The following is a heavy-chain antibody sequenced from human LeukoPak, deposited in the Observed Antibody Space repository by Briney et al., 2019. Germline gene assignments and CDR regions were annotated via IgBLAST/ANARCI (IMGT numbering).Heavy chain of an antibody. D-gene: IGHD3-10*01. V-gene: IGHV3-23*01. J-gene: IGHJ4*02. Sequence: GGSLRLSCAASGFTFSSYAMSWVRQAPGKGLEWVSAISGSGGSTYYADSVKGRFTISRDNSKNTLYLQMNSLRAEDPAVYYCTNGVLWFGKATDYGGQGTRVTVPS. CDR3: TNGVLWFGKATDY. CDR2: ISGSGGST. CDR1: GFTFSSYA.